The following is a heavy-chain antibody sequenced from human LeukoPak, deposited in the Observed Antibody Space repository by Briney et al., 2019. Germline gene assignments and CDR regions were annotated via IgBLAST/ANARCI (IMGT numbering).Heavy chain of an antibody. D-gene: IGHD2-15*01. J-gene: IGHJ4*02. CDR1: GFTFSSYS. CDR2: ISSSSNYI. V-gene: IGHV3-21*01. CDR3: ARIYCSGGSCLIDS. Sequence: GSLRLSCAASGFTFSSYSMNWVRQAPGKGLEWVSSISSSSNYIYYADSVKGRFTISRDNAKSSLYLQMNSLRAEDTAVYYCARIYCSGGSCLIDSWGQGTLVTVSS.